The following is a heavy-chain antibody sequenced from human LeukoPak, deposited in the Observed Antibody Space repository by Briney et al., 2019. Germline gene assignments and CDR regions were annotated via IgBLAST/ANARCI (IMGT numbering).Heavy chain of an antibody. D-gene: IGHD6-13*01. Sequence: PGGSLRLSCAASGFTFSHYAMNWVRQAPGKGLEWVSVIYSDGSTHYANSVKGRFTISRDNSKNTLYLQMNSLRAEDTAVYYCARVKTPGIASAPFDPWGQGTLVTVSS. CDR3: ARVKTPGIASAPFDP. J-gene: IGHJ5*02. CDR2: IYSDGST. CDR1: GFTFSHYA. V-gene: IGHV3-53*01.